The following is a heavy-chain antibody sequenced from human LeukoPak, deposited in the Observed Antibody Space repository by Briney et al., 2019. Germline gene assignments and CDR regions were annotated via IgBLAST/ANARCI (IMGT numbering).Heavy chain of an antibody. Sequence: PSETLSLTCIVSGFSIRSSGYYSSWIRQHPTNGLEWIGYISYSGSTNYNPSLKSRVSISVHTSKSHFSLRLTSVTAADTAVYYCARNFDSYNAFDIWGQGTLVTVSS. V-gene: IGHV4-31*02. CDR1: GFSIRSSGYY. J-gene: IGHJ3*02. CDR2: ISYSGST. CDR3: ARNFDSYNAFDI. D-gene: IGHD3-22*01.